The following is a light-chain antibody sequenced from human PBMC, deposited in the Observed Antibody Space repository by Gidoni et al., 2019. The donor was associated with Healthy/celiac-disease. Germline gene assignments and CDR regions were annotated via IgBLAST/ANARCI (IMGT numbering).Light chain of an antibody. CDR2: EVS. V-gene: IGLV2-14*01. CDR3: SSYTSSSTLV. J-gene: IGLJ2*01. Sequence: HSALTQPASVSGSPGQSITISCTGTSSDVGGYNYVPWYQQHPGKAPKPMIYEVSNRPSGVSNRFSGSKYGNTASLTISGLQAEDEADYYCSSYTSSSTLVFGGGTKLTVL. CDR1: SSDVGGYNY.